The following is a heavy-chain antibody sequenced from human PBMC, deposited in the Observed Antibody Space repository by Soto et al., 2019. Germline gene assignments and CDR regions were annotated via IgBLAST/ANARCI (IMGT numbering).Heavy chain of an antibody. D-gene: IGHD3-3*01. J-gene: IGHJ6*02. CDR2: INPNSGGT. CDR1: GYTFTGYY. CDR3: ARDIALRYDFWSGSPNPYYYYGMDD. Sequence: ASVKVSCKASGYTFTGYYMHWVRQAPGQGLEWMGWINPNSGGTNYAQKFQGWVTMTRDTSISTAYMELSRLRSDDTAVYYCARDIALRYDFWSGSPNPYYYYGMDDWGQGTTVTVSS. V-gene: IGHV1-2*04.